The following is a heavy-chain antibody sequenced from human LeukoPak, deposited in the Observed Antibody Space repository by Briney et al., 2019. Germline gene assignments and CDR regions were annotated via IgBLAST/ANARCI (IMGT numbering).Heavy chain of an antibody. Sequence: GXLRLSCAAAGFTFSSYSMNWVRQAPGKGLEWVSYIRSSSSTIYYADSVKGRFTISRDNVKNSLYLQMNSLRAEDTAIYYCARDFGSSSPYYFDYWGQGTLVTVSS. J-gene: IGHJ4*02. V-gene: IGHV3-48*01. CDR1: GFTFSSYS. CDR3: ARDFGSSSPYYFDY. D-gene: IGHD6-6*01. CDR2: IRSSSSTI.